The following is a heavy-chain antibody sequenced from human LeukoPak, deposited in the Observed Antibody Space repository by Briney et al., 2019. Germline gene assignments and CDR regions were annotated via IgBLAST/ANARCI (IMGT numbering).Heavy chain of an antibody. CDR2: ISGSGDST. D-gene: IGHD1-20*01. V-gene: IGHV3-23*01. J-gene: IGHJ5*02. Sequence: HPGGSLRLSCAASGFTFSTYAVNWVRQAPGKGLEWVSTISGSGDSTYYADSVKGRFTISRDNSKDTLYLQMNSLRAEDTAVYYCASIYPANWFDPWGQGTLVTVSS. CDR3: ASIYPANWFDP. CDR1: GFTFSTYA.